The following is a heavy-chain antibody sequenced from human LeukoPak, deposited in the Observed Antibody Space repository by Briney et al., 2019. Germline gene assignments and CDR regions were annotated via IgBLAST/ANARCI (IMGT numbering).Heavy chain of an antibody. CDR3: AKHLSSGGSTFDY. CDR2: INGGGGST. D-gene: IGHD2-15*01. J-gene: IGHJ4*02. Sequence: GGSLRLSCAASGFTLSSCAMSWDRQAPGKGLGWVSVINGGGGSTYYAAPVKGRFTISRDKSKNTLYMQMKSLRADDTAIHYCAKHLSSGGSTFDYWGQGTLVTVSS. V-gene: IGHV3-23*01. CDR1: GFTLSSCA.